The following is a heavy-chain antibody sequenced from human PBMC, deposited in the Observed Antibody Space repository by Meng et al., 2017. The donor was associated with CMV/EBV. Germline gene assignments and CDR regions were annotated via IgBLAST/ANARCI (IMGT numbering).Heavy chain of an antibody. CDR2: INPSGGST. J-gene: IGHJ4*02. V-gene: IGHV1-46*01. CDR1: GYTFTSYY. Sequence: SCKASGYTFTSYYMHWVRQAPGQGLEWMGIINPSGGSTSYEQKFQGRVTMTRDKSTSTVYMELSSLRSEDTAVYYCARGGVFRGVILYWGQGTLVTVSS. CDR3: ARGGVFRGVILY. D-gene: IGHD3-10*01.